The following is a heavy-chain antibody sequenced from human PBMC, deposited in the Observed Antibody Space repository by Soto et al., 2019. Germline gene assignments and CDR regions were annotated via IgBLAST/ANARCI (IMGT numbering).Heavy chain of an antibody. CDR1: GGTFSSYT. Sequence: QVQLVQSGAEVKKPGSSVKVSCKASGGTFSSYTISWVRQAPGQGLEWMGRIIPILGIANYAQKFQGRVMITADKSTSTAYMELSSLRSEDTAVYYCAKERTRYCSGGSCYYFDYWGQGTLVTVSS. CDR3: AKERTRYCSGGSCYYFDY. D-gene: IGHD2-15*01. V-gene: IGHV1-69*02. CDR2: IIPILGIA. J-gene: IGHJ4*02.